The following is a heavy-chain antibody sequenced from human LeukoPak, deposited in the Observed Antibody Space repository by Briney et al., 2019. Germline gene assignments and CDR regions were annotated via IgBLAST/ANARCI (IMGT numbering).Heavy chain of an antibody. CDR2: INPNSGGT. D-gene: IGHD5-12*01. J-gene: IGHJ2*01. Sequence: ASVKVSCKASGYTFTGYYMHWVRQAPGQGLEWMGWINPNSGGTNYAQKFQGRVTMTRDTSISTAYMELSRLRSDDTAVYYRARDSEATESWYFDLWGRGTLVTVSS. CDR3: ARDSEATESWYFDL. CDR1: GYTFTGYY. V-gene: IGHV1-2*02.